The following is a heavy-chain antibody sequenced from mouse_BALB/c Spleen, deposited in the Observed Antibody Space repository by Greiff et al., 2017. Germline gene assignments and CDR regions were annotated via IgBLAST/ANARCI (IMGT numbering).Heavy chain of an antibody. CDR1: GFTFTAYY. J-gene: IGHJ2*01. Sequence: EVKLQESGGGLVQPGGSLRLSCATSGFTFTAYYMSWVRQPPGKALEWLGFIRNKANGYTTEYSASVKGRFTISRDNSQSILYLQMNTLRAEDSATYYCARDNWGYYFDYWGQGTTLTVAS. V-gene: IGHV7-3*02. D-gene: IGHD4-1*01. CDR2: IRNKANGYTT. CDR3: ARDNWGYYFDY.